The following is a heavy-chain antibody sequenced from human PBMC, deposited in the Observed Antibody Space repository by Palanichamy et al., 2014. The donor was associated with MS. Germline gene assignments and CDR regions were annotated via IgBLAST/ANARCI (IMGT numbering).Heavy chain of an antibody. J-gene: IGHJ6*03. Sequence: QVQLQQWGAGLLKPSETLSLTCAVYGGSFSGYYWSWIRQPPGKGLEWIGEIDHSGSTNYNPSLKSRVTISVDTSKNQFSLKLSSVTAADTAVYYYARSRTEYYDFWSGGYYYYMDVWGKGTTVTVSS. CDR3: ARSRTEYYDFWSGGYYYYMDV. D-gene: IGHD3-3*01. CDR1: GGSFSGYY. V-gene: IGHV4-34*01. CDR2: IDHSGST.